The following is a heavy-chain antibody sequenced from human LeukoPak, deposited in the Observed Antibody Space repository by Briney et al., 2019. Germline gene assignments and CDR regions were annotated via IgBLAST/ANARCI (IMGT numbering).Heavy chain of an antibody. D-gene: IGHD4-17*01. J-gene: IGHJ3*02. CDR1: GFTFSSYS. V-gene: IGHV3-21*01. Sequence: GGSLRLSCAASGFTFSSYSMNWVRQAPGKGLEWVSSISSSSSYIYYADSVKGRFTISRDNAKNSLYLQMDSLRAEDTAVYYCARALEATVTTHAFDIWGQGTMVTVSS. CDR3: ARALEATVTTHAFDI. CDR2: ISSSSSYI.